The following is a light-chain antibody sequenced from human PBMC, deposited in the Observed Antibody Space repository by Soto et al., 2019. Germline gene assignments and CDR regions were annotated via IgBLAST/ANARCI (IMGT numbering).Light chain of an antibody. CDR3: HHYYTTPPA. J-gene: IGKJ1*01. V-gene: IGKV4-1*01. CDR1: QNVLYSSNNHNY. Sequence: IVMTQSPDSLAVSLGETATINCRSSQNVLYSSNNHNYVAWYQQKAGQPPKLLIYWASTRESGVPQRFNGSGSGTDFTLTISDLQAEDVAVYFCHHYYTTPPAFGQGTRVEVK. CDR2: WAS.